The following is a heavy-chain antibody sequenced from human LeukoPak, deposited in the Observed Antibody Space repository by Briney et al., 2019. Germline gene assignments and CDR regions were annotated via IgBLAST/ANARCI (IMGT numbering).Heavy chain of an antibody. Sequence: GGSLRLSCAASGFTFSSYVMSWVRQAPGKGLEWVSAISGSGGTIYYADSVKGRFTISRDNAKNSLYLQMNSLRAEDTAVYYCARGSVGLDYWGQGTLVTVSS. CDR1: GFTFSSYV. CDR3: ARGSVGLDY. V-gene: IGHV3-23*01. CDR2: ISGSGGTI. J-gene: IGHJ4*02. D-gene: IGHD1-26*01.